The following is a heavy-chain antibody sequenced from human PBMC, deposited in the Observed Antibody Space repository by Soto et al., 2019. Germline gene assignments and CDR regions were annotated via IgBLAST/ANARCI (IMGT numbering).Heavy chain of an antibody. D-gene: IGHD3-22*01. J-gene: IGHJ4*02. Sequence: PGGSLRLSCAASGFTFSSYAMSWVRQAPGKGLEWVSAISGSGGSTYYADSVKGRFTISRDNSKNTLYLQMNSLRAEDTAVYYCAKDPPPANYYDSSGKNSDYWGQGTLVTVSS. CDR1: GFTFSSYA. CDR2: ISGSGGST. CDR3: AKDPPPANYYDSSGKNSDY. V-gene: IGHV3-23*01.